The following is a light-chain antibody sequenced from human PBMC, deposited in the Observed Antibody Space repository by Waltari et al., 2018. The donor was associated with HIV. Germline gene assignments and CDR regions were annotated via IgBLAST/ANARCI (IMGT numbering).Light chain of an antibody. CDR1: QTASTNF. J-gene: IGKJ1*01. V-gene: IGKV3-20*01. CDR2: GSS. CDR3: LLYGDSPRWT. Sequence: SVVTQSPGTLSLSPGDKVTLSCRTSQTASTNFLGCYQSKSGQPPKLLFYGSSTRASCIPDRFSATGSDTGSGSDFSLTIHRLEPDDFAIYYCLLYGDSPRWTFGPGTRL.